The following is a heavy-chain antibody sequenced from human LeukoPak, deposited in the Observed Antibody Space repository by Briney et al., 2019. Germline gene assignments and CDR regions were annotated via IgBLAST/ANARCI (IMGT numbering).Heavy chain of an antibody. J-gene: IGHJ6*02. D-gene: IGHD2-2*02. CDR1: GFTFRTYD. Sequence: GGSLRLSCAASGFTFRTYDMSWVRQAPGKGLEWVSTISASGGTTYYADSVRGRFTISRDNSKNTLYLQMSSLRAEDTAVYYCAKDLLCSSTSCYSGRYFYGMDVWGQGTTVTVSS. CDR2: ISASGGTT. CDR3: AKDLLCSSTSCYSGRYFYGMDV. V-gene: IGHV3-23*01.